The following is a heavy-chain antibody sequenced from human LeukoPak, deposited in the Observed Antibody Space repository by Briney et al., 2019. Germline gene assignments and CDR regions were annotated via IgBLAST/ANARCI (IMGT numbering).Heavy chain of an antibody. J-gene: IGHJ5*02. CDR1: GFPFSVSW. D-gene: IGHD1-20*01. V-gene: IGHV3-74*01. CDR3: ARGRYNWKGEGENWFDP. CDR2: ITTDETT. Sequence: PGGSLRLSCAASGFPFSVSWMHWFRQVPGKGLMWVSRITTDETTTYADSVRGRFSISRDNAKNTVYLQMNSLRAEDTALYYCARGRYNWKGEGENWFDPWGQGTLVTVSS.